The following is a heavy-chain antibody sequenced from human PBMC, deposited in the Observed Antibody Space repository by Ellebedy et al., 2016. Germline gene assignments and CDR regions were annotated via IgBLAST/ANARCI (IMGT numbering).Heavy chain of an antibody. D-gene: IGHD3-22*01. V-gene: IGHV3-53*04. CDR3: AREPMADDTQRYYHYYGMDV. CDR2: IYSGGST. CDR1: GFTVSSNY. J-gene: IGHJ6*02. Sequence: GESLKISXAASGFTVSSNYMSWVRQAPGKGLEWVSVIYSGGSTYYADSVKGRFTISRHNSKNTLYLQMNSLRAEDTAVYYCAREPMADDTQRYYHYYGMDVWGQGTTVTVSS.